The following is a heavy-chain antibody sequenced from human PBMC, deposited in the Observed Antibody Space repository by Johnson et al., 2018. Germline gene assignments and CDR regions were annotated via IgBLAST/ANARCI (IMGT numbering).Heavy chain of an antibody. Sequence: QVQLVESGGDVVQPGRSLRVSCAASRFSFRNYGMHWVRQAPGEGMEWVAVISYNGSNKKYADSVKGRFTISRDNSKNTLYLQMNSLGDEDTDVYYCAKDDAEEDAFVIRGQGTMVTVSS. V-gene: IGHV3-30*18. CDR2: ISYNGSNK. CDR3: AKDDAEEDAFVI. J-gene: IGHJ3*02. CDR1: RFSFRNYG.